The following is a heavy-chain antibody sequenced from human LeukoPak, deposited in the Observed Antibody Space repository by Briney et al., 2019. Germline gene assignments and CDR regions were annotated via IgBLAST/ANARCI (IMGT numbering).Heavy chain of an antibody. V-gene: IGHV3-43*02. D-gene: IGHD3-16*01. CDR3: AKYTVFGNYFDY. CDR1: GFTFDDYA. Sequence: GGSLRLSCAASGFTFDDYAMHWVRQAPGKGLEWVSLIGGNGGSTCYADSVKGRFTIFRDNSKNSLYLQMNSLRTEDTALYYCAKYTVFGNYFDYWGQGTLVTVSS. CDR2: IGGNGGST. J-gene: IGHJ4*02.